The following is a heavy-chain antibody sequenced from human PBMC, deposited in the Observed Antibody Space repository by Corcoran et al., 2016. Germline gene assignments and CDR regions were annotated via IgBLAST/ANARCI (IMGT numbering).Heavy chain of an antibody. Sequence: EVQLRESGGGLVQPGESLRLSCVASGFNFNEYGMNWVRRAPGKGLEWLSYISSSSKIIYNADSVKGRFTISRENAKNSLYLQLSSLRAEDTAVYYCARDGVRPGDLNEDAFDVWGQGTMVTVSA. V-gene: IGHV3-48*04. CDR1: GFNFNEYG. CDR2: ISSSSKII. CDR3: ARDGVRPGDLNEDAFDV. D-gene: IGHD1-1*01. J-gene: IGHJ3*01.